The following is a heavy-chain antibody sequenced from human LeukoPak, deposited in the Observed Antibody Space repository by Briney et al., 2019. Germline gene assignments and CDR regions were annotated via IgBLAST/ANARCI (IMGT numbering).Heavy chain of an antibody. CDR3: ARGVTIFGVVISHYYYYMDV. V-gene: IGHV1-8*03. CDR1: GYTFTSYD. Sequence: ASVKVSCKASGYTFTSYDINWVGQATGQGLEWMGWMNPNRGNTGYAQKFKGRVTITRNTSISTAYMELSSLRSEDTAVYYCARGVTIFGVVISHYYYYMDVWGKGTTVTVSS. J-gene: IGHJ6*03. D-gene: IGHD3-3*01. CDR2: MNPNRGNT.